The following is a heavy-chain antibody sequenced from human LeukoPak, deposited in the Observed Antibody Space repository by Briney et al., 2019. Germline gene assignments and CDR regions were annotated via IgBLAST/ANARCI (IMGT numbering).Heavy chain of an antibody. D-gene: IGHD1-1*01. CDR2: IYYSGST. V-gene: IGHV4-59*01. J-gene: IGHJ3*02. CDR1: GGSISSYY. CDR3: ARASLILEDAFDI. Sequence: SETLSLTCTVSGGSISSYYWSWIRQPPGKGLEWIGYIYYSGSTNYNPSLKSRVTISVDTSKNQFSLKLSSVTAADTAVYYCARASLILEDAFDIWGQGTLVTVSS.